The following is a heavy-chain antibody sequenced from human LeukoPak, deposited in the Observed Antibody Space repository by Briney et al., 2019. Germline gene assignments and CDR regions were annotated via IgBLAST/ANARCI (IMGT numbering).Heavy chain of an antibody. Sequence: SETLSLTCTVSGLSISSYYWIWIRQSPGKGLEWIGYIYYSGNTNKNPSLKSRLIISIDTSKNQYSLKLSSVTAADTAVYYCARVGDGNFDIWGQGTLVTVSS. CDR3: ARVGDGNFDI. CDR1: GLSISSYY. V-gene: IGHV4-59*01. CDR2: IYYSGNT. J-gene: IGHJ4*02.